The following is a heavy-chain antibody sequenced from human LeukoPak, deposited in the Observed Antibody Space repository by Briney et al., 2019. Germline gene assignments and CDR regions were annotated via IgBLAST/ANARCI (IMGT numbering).Heavy chain of an antibody. CDR3: ARDGRWQQHFDY. V-gene: IGHV3-48*03. Sequence: PGGSLRLSCVASGFAFSSYEMNWVRQAPGKGLEWVSYISANGDTIYYADSVKGRFTISRDNAKNSLYLQMNSLRAEDTAVYYCARDGRWQQHFDYWGQGTLVTVSS. J-gene: IGHJ4*02. CDR2: ISANGDTI. CDR1: GFAFSSYE. D-gene: IGHD5-24*01.